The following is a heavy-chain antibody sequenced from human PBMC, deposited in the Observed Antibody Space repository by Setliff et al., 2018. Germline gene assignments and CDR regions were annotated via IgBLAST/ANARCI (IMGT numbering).Heavy chain of an antibody. CDR2: IWHDGGNK. Sequence: SLRLSCAASGFTFSNYRMHWVRQAPGKGLEWVAVIWHDGGNKYHADSVKGRFTISRDNSKNTLYLQMNSRRPEDTAVYYCARTCSGSGCYAGLESWGQGTPVTVSS. CDR1: GFTFSNYR. D-gene: IGHD2-15*01. V-gene: IGHV3-33*08. CDR3: ARTCSGSGCYAGLES. J-gene: IGHJ4*02.